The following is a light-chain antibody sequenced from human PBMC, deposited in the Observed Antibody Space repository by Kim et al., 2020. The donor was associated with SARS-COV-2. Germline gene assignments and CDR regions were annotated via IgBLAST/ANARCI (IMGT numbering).Light chain of an antibody. V-gene: IGKV1-13*02. J-gene: IGKJ5*01. CDR2: DAS. CDR1: QGISSA. CDR3: QQFNSYSHYPIT. Sequence: AIQLTQSPSSLSASVGDRVTITCRASQGISSALAWYQQKPGKAPKLLIYDASSLESGVPSRFSGSGSGTDFTLTISSLQPEDFATYYCQQFNSYSHYPITFGQGTRLEIK.